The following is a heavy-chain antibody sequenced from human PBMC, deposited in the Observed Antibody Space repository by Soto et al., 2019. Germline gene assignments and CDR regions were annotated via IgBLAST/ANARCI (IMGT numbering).Heavy chain of an antibody. Sequence: VASVKVSCKASGYTFTDYDIHWVRQAPGQGLEWMGWISAYNGNTNYAQKLQGRVTMTTDTSTSTAYMELRSLRSDDTAVYYCARDSGIVLVSWFDPWGQGTLVTVSS. CDR1: GYTFTDYD. CDR3: ARDSGIVLVSWFDP. J-gene: IGHJ5*02. V-gene: IGHV1-18*04. CDR2: ISAYNGNT. D-gene: IGHD2-8*01.